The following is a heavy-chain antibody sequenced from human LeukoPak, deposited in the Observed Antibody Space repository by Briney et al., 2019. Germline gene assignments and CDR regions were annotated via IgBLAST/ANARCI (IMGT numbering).Heavy chain of an antibody. CDR2: IYYSGST. CDR1: GGSISSSSYY. Sequence: PETLSLTCTVSGGSISSSSYYWGWIRQPPGKGLEWIGSIYYSGSTYYNPSLKSRVTISVDTSKNQFSLKLSSVTAADTAVYYCARDPALTYYDILTGYAYFDYWGQGALVTVSS. CDR3: ARDPALTYYDILTGYAYFDY. D-gene: IGHD3-9*01. J-gene: IGHJ4*02. V-gene: IGHV4-39*07.